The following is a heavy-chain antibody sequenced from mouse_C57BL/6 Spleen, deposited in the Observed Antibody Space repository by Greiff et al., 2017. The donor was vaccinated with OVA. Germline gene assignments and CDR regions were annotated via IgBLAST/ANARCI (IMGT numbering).Heavy chain of an antibody. CDR2: IHPNSGST. Sequence: QVQLQQPGAELVKPGASVKLSCKASGYTFTSYWMHWVKQRPGQGLEWIGMIHPNSGSTNYNEKFKSKATLTVDKSSSTAYVQLSSLTSEDSAVYYCATYYDYDSFAYWGQGTLVTVSA. CDR3: ATYYDYDSFAY. D-gene: IGHD2-4*01. CDR1: GYTFTSYW. J-gene: IGHJ3*01. V-gene: IGHV1-64*01.